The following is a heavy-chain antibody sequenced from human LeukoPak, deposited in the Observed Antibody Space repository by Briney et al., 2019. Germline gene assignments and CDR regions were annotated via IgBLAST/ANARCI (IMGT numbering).Heavy chain of an antibody. V-gene: IGHV3-23*01. CDR1: GFTVRDYD. J-gene: IGHJ4*02. CDR3: ARHWV. CDR2: ISKSGDDT. D-gene: IGHD3-16*01. Sequence: GVSLRLFCAASGFTVRDYDMGWVRQARGKGLEWVSTISKSGDDTYYAVSVRGRFTISRDNSKNTLYLQMNNLRVDDAAVYYCARHWVWGQGTLVTVSS.